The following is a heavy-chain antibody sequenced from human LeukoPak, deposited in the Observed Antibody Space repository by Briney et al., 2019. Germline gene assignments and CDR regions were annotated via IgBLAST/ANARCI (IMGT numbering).Heavy chain of an antibody. CDR1: GFTFSTYT. CDR2: ITSSSNYI. J-gene: IGHJ4*02. V-gene: IGHV3-21*01. D-gene: IGHD3-22*01. CDR3: AKDDYYDTSGYRD. Sequence: AGGSLRLSCAASGFTFSTYTMNWVRQAPGKGLEWVSFITSSSNYIYYADSVKGRFTISRDNAKNSLYLQMNSLRAEDTAVYYCAKDDYYDTSGYRDWGQGTLVTVSS.